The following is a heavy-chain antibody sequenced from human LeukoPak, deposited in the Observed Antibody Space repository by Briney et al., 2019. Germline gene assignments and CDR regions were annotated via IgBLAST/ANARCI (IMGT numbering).Heavy chain of an antibody. J-gene: IGHJ4*02. CDR3: AKDIAQGYTFGSIEQDY. Sequence: GGSLRLSCAASGFTFSSYAMSWVRQAPGKGLERVSAISESGSGTYYADSVKGRFTISRDNSKDTLSLQMNSLRAEDTAVYYCAKDIAQGYTFGSIEQDYWGQGTLVTVSS. CDR2: ISESGSGT. CDR1: GFTFSSYA. D-gene: IGHD5-18*01. V-gene: IGHV3-23*01.